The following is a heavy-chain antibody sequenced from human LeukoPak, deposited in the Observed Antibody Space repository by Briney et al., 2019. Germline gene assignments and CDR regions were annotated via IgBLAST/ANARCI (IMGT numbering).Heavy chain of an antibody. Sequence: SQTLSLTCAISGDRVSSNSAAWNWIRQSPSRGLEWLGRTYYRSRWYNDYAVSVKSRITINPDTSKNQFSLQLNSVTPEDTAVYYCARGSRAVAGTYYYYGMDVWGKGTTVTVSS. D-gene: IGHD6-19*01. J-gene: IGHJ6*04. V-gene: IGHV6-1*01. CDR3: ARGSRAVAGTYYYYGMDV. CDR1: GDRVSSNSAA. CDR2: TYYRSRWYN.